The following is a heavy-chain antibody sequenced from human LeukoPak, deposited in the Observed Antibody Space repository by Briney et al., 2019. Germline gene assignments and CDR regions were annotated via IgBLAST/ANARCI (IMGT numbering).Heavy chain of an antibody. V-gene: IGHV3-7*03. Sequence: PGGSLRLSCAASGFTFSSYWMTWVRQGPGKGLEWVANIKPDGSLIYYVDSVKGRFTISRDNAKNSLYLQMNSLKTEDTAVYYCTTSVDTARRFDYWGQGTLVTVSS. J-gene: IGHJ4*02. D-gene: IGHD5-18*01. CDR2: IKPDGSLI. CDR3: TTSVDTARRFDY. CDR1: GFTFSSYW.